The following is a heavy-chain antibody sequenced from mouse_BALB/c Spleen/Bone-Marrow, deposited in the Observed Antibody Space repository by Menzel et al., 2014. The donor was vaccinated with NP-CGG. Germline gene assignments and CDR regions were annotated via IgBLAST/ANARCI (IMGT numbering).Heavy chain of an antibody. V-gene: IGHV5-6-4*01. CDR1: GFTFSSYT. D-gene: IGHD4-1*01. CDR3: TRDQTGYFAY. CDR2: ISSGGSYT. Sequence: EVKLEESGGGLVKPGGSLKLSCAASGFTFSSYTMSWVRQTPEKRLEWVATISSGGSYTYYPDSVKGRFTISRDNAKNTPYLQMSSLKSEDTAMYYCTRDQTGYFAYWGQGTLVTVSA. J-gene: IGHJ3*01.